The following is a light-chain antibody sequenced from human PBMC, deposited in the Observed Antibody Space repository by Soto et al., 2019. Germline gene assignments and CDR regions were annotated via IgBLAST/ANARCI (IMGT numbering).Light chain of an antibody. V-gene: IGKV3-20*01. J-gene: IGKJ1*01. Sequence: VLTQSPGTLSLSPWERTTLSCRASQNIRGNELAWYQQKPGQPPRLLIYRGSSRAPGIPDRFSGRGSGTEFTLTISRLEPEDFAVYYCQDYGTSAPWTFGQGTRVEIK. CDR2: RGS. CDR3: QDYGTSAPWT. CDR1: QNIRGNE.